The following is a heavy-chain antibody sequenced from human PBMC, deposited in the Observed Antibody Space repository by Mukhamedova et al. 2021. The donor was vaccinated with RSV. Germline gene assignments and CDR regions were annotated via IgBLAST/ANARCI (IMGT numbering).Heavy chain of an antibody. Sequence: VRQAPGKGLEWVSAISGGNINTYYADSVKGRFTISRDNSKSTVWLQMNSLRAEDTAVYSCANDNYNAGRDYFDYWGQGTLVTVSS. J-gene: IGHJ4*02. CDR2: ISGGNINT. D-gene: IGHD5-24*01. V-gene: IGHV3-23*01. CDR3: ANDNYNAGRDYFDY.